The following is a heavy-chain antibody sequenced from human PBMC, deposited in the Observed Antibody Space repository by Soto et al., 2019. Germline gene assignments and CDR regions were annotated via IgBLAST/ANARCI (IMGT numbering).Heavy chain of an antibody. V-gene: IGHV4-31*03. CDR3: ARGEEYYDILTGYYNGYAFDI. J-gene: IGHJ3*02. Sequence: TLSLTCPVSGGSISSGGYYWSWIRPHPGKGLEWIGYIYYSGSTYYNPSLKSRVTISVDTSKNQFSLKLSSVTAADTAVYYCARGEEYYDILTGYYNGYAFDIWGQGTMVTVSS. CDR1: GGSISSGGYY. CDR2: IYYSGST. D-gene: IGHD3-9*01.